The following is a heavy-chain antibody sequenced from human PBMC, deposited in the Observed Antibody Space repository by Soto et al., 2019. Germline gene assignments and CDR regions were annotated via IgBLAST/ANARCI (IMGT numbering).Heavy chain of an antibody. J-gene: IGHJ4*02. V-gene: IGHV3-23*01. CDR2: IGGRGGNT. D-gene: IGHD4-17*01. Sequence: PVGSLRLSCVASGFTFNNYAMNWVRQAPGKGLEWVSNIGGRGGNTFYADSMRGRFTISRDNSKNTVYLQMNNLRVDDSATYYCAKPSAYGDFAGSFDSWGQGTLVTVSS. CDR1: GFTFNNYA. CDR3: AKPSAYGDFAGSFDS.